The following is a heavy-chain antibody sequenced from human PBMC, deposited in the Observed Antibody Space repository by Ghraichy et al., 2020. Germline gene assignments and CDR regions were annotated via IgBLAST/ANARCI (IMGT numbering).Heavy chain of an antibody. D-gene: IGHD2-15*01. Sequence: LSLTCAASGFTFSSYSMNWVRQAPGKGLEWVSSISSSSSYIYYADSVKGRFTISRDNAKNSLYLQMNSLRAEDTAVYYCAREGYCSGGSCYSLDYWGQGTLVTVSS. CDR2: ISSSSSYI. CDR3: AREGYCSGGSCYSLDY. V-gene: IGHV3-21*01. CDR1: GFTFSSYS. J-gene: IGHJ4*02.